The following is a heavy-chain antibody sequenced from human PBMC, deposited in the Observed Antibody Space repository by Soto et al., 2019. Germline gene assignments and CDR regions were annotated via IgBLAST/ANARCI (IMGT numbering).Heavy chain of an antibody. CDR1: GFTFSTYD. CDR2: IGTTGDT. CDR3: ARGSYVAMDV. V-gene: IGHV3-13*01. J-gene: IGHJ6*02. Sequence: PGGSLRLSCSASGFTFSTYDMHWVRQAAGKGLEWVSTIGTTGDTYYPGSVKGRFAFSRENAKNSLYFQMNSLRVEDTAVYYCARGSYVAMDVWGQGPTVTVSS. D-gene: IGHD3-16*01.